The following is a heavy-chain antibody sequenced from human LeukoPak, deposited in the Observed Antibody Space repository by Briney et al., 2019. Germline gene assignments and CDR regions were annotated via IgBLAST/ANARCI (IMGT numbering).Heavy chain of an antibody. V-gene: IGHV5-51*01. CDR1: GYTFTNYW. CDR3: ARPTDCSSTSCYAFDS. CDR2: IYPADSDA. Sequence: GESLKISCKGSGYTFTNYWIGWVRQMPGKGPEWMGIIYPADSDARYSPSFQGLVTVSADKSITTAFLEWSSLKASDTAMYYCARPTDCSSTSCYAFDSWGQGTLVTVSS. D-gene: IGHD2-2*01. J-gene: IGHJ4*02.